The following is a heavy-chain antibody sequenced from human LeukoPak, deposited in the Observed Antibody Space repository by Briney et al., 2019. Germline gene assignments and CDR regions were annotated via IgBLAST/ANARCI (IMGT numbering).Heavy chain of an antibody. V-gene: IGHV3-48*03. J-gene: IGHJ4*02. CDR1: GFTFSSYE. D-gene: IGHD3-22*01. Sequence: GGSLRLSCAASGFTFSSYEMNWVRQAPGKGLEWVSYISSSASTIYYADSVKGRFTISRDNAKNSLYLQMNSLRAEDTAVYYCVRTAYYYDSSGYSHFDYWGQGILVTVSS. CDR2: ISSSASTI. CDR3: VRTAYYYDSSGYSHFDY.